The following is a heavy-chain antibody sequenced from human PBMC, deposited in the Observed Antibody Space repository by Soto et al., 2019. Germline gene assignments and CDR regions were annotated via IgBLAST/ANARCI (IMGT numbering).Heavy chain of an antibody. V-gene: IGHV1-3*01. D-gene: IGHD3-10*01. CDR3: ARERTMVRGVIIRDDAFDI. J-gene: IGHJ3*02. CDR2: INAGNGNT. CDR1: GYTFTSYA. Sequence: QVQLVQSGAEVKKPGASVKVSCKASGYTFTSYAMHRVRQAPGQRLEWMGWINAGNGNTKYSQKFQGRVTITRDTSASTAYMELSSLRSEDTAVYYCARERTMVRGVIIRDDAFDIWGQGTMVTVSS.